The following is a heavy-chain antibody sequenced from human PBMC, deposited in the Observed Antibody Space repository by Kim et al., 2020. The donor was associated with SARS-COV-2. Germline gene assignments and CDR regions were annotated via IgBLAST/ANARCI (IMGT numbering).Heavy chain of an antibody. D-gene: IGHD3-16*01. CDR2: IYPGDSDT. CDR1: GYSFSSHW. J-gene: IGHJ5*01. CDR3: ARLTGGFGSASPNWFDP. V-gene: IGHV5-51*01. Sequence: GESLKISCKGSGYSFSSHWIAWVRQKPGKGLEWMGIIYPGDSDTRYSPSFQGQITISADKSITTAYLQWSSLEASDTAFYYCARLTGGFGSASPNWFDPWGQGTLVTVSS.